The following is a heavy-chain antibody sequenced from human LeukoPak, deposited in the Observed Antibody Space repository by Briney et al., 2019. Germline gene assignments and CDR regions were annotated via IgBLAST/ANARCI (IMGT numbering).Heavy chain of an antibody. CDR2: ISGSGGST. J-gene: IGHJ4*02. Sequence: PGGSLRLSCAASGFTFSSYAMSRVRQATGKGLEWVSAISGSGGSTYYADSVKGRFTISRDNSKNTLYLQMNSLRAEDTAAYYCAKDTHSSGWYEYYFDYWGQGTLVTVSS. D-gene: IGHD6-19*01. CDR1: GFTFSSYA. V-gene: IGHV3-23*01. CDR3: AKDTHSSGWYEYYFDY.